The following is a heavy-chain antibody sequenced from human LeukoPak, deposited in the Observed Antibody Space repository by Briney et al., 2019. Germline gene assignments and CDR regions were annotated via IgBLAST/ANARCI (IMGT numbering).Heavy chain of an antibody. D-gene: IGHD6-6*01. CDR1: GFTFRSHG. V-gene: IGHV3-33*05. CDR2: ILYDGSDS. CDR3: ARDRDSSSHYFDY. Sequence: GGSLRLSCAASGFTFRSHGMHWVRQAPGKGLEWVGVILYDGSDSYYSDSVKGRFTLSRDNSKNTLYLQMNSLRAEDTAVYFCARDRDSSSHYFDYWGQGALVTVSS. J-gene: IGHJ4*02.